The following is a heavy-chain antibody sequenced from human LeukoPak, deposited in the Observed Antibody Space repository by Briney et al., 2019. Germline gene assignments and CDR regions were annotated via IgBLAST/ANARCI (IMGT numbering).Heavy chain of an antibody. CDR2: ISYDGSNK. V-gene: IGHV3-30*03. J-gene: IGHJ4*02. D-gene: IGHD1-26*01. CDR3: ARAIVGATTPDVY. Sequence: GGSLRLSCAASGFTFSSYGMHWVRQAPGKGLEWVAVISYDGSNKYYADSVKGRFTISRDNSKNTLYLQMNSLRAEDTAVYYCARAIVGATTPDVYWGQGTLVTVSS. CDR1: GFTFSSYG.